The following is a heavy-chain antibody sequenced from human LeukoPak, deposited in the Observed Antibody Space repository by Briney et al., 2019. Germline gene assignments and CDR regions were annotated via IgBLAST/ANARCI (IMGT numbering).Heavy chain of an antibody. V-gene: IGHV3-48*03. CDR3: AKGGLLVASFDY. CDR1: GFTFSSYE. Sequence: PGGSLRLSCAASGFTFSSYEMNWVRQAPGKGLEWVSYISSSGSIIYYADSVKGRFTISRDNSKNTLYLQMNSLRAEDTAVYYCAKGGLLVASFDYWGQGTLVTVSS. D-gene: IGHD5-12*01. J-gene: IGHJ4*02. CDR2: ISSSGSII.